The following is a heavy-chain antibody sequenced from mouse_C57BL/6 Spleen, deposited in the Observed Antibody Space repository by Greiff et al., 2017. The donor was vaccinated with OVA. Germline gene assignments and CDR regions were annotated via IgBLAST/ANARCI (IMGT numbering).Heavy chain of an antibody. J-gene: IGHJ1*03. Sequence: VNVVESGGGLVQSGRSLRLSWATSGFTFRDFYMEWVRQAPGKGLEWIAASRNKANDYTTEYSASVKGRFIVSRDTSQSILYLQMNALRAEDTAIYYCARDAFDGYYGYCDVWGTGTTVTVSS. D-gene: IGHD2-3*01. CDR3: ARDAFDGYYGYCDV. V-gene: IGHV7-1*01. CDR2: SRNKANDYTT. CDR1: GFTFRDFY.